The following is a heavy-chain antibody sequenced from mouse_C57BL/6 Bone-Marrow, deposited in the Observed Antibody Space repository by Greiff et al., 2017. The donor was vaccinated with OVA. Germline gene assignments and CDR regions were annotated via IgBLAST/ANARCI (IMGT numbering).Heavy chain of an antibody. CDR1: GYTFTSYW. D-gene: IGHD1-1*02. CDR2: IDPSDSYT. CDR3: ARHEDYYNAMDY. J-gene: IGHJ4*01. V-gene: IGHV1-50*01. Sequence: QVQLQQPGAELVKPGASVKLSCKASGYTFTSYWMQWVKQRPGQGLEWIGEIDPSDSYTNYNQKFKGKATLTVDTSSSTVYMELSRLTSEDSAVYFCARHEDYYNAMDYWGQGTSVTVSS.